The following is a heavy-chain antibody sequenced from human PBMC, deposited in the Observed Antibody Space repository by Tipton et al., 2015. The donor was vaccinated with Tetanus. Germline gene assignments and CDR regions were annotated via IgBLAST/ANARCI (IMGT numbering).Heavy chain of an antibody. CDR1: GVSIRNGGYS. D-gene: IGHD2-8*01. CDR3: ARRLIQNWFAP. CDR2: TYHTGGT. V-gene: IGHV4-30-2*01. J-gene: IGHJ5*02. Sequence: TLSLTCAVSGVSIRNGGYSWNWIRQPAGKGLEWIGYTYHTGGTYYNPSLKSRVTISVDRSSDQFSLRLTSVTAADTAIYYCARRLIQNWFAPWGQGTLVTVSS.